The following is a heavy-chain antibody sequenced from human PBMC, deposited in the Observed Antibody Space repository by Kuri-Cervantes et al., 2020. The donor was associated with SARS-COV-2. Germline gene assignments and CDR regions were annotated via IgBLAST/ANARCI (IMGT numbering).Heavy chain of an antibody. V-gene: IGHV1-3*01. J-gene: IGHJ4*02. CDR1: GYTFTSYA. D-gene: IGHD4-17*01. CDR3: ARIPYGDSPNLYYFDY. CDR2: INAGNGNT. Sequence: ASVKVSCKASGYTFTSYAMHWVRQAPGQRLEWMGWINAGNGNTKYSQKFQGRVTITRDTSASTAYMELSSLRSEDTAVYYCARIPYGDSPNLYYFDYWGQGTPVTVSS.